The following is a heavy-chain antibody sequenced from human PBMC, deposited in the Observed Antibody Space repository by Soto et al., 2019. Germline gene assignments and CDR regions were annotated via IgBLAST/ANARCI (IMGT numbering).Heavy chain of an antibody. CDR3: AGPLRGGYYKAYYYYGMDV. J-gene: IGHJ6*02. CDR1: GGTFSSYA. D-gene: IGHD3-3*01. V-gene: IGHV1-69*13. CDR2: IIPIFGTA. Sequence: SVKVSCKASGGTFSSYAISWVRQAPGQGLEWMGGIIPIFGTANYAQKFQGRVTITADESTSTAYMELSSLRSEDTAVYYCAGPLRGGYYKAYYYYGMDVWGQGTTVTVSS.